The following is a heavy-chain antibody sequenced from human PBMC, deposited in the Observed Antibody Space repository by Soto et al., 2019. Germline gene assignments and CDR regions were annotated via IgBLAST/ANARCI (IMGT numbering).Heavy chain of an antibody. J-gene: IGHJ4*02. V-gene: IGHV4-30-4*01. CDR3: ARGNYSNYRSSFDF. D-gene: IGHD4-4*01. CDR2: IFHSGRT. CDR1: DGSIGNGDYY. Sequence: SETLSLTCIVSDGSIGNGDYYWTWIRQPPGKGLEWIGYIFHSGRTDYNPSLTSRVTISVDTSKNIFSLKVNSVTAADTAVYYCARGNYSNYRSSFDFWGQGALVTVSS.